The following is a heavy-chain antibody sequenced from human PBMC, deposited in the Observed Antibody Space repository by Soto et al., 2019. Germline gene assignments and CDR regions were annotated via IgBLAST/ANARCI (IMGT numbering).Heavy chain of an antibody. CDR3: ATPAQCLSTSCYIVWFDP. Sequence: EVQLLDSGGGLVQPGVSLRLSCAASGFTFDTFAISWVRQTHQRRLEWVSAVSARGTGTLYTDSVKGRCTISRDDSKNTVYLQMNSLRAADSAVYYCATPAQCLSTSCYIVWFDPWGQGTLVTVSS. J-gene: IGHJ5*02. D-gene: IGHD2-2*02. V-gene: IGHV3-23*01. CDR1: GFTFDTFA. CDR2: VSARGTGT.